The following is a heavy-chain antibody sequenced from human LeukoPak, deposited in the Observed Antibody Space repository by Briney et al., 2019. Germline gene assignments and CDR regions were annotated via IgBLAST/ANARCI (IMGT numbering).Heavy chain of an antibody. CDR1: GYTFTSHY. CDR3: ARDSEQQPAQSYYYGMDV. V-gene: IGHV1-46*01. CDR2: INPSGGST. D-gene: IGHD6-13*01. J-gene: IGHJ6*04. Sequence: EASVKVSCKASGYTFTSHYMHWVRQAPGQGLEWMGIINPSGGSTSYAQKFQGRVTMTRDTSTSTVYMELSSLRSEDTAVYYCARDSEQQPAQSYYYGMDVWGKGTTVTVS.